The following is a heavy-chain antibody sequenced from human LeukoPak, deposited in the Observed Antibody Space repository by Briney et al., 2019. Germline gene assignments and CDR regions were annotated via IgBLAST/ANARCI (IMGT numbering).Heavy chain of an antibody. CDR2: ISGNGGST. Sequence: GSLRLSCAASGFTFSSYALSWVRQAPGKGLEWVSAISGNGGSTYYADSVKGRFTISRDNSKITLYLQMNSLRADDTAVYYCAKGLNSGTYMYYFDYWGQGTLVTVSS. V-gene: IGHV3-23*01. CDR3: AKGLNSGTYMYYFDY. CDR1: GFTFSSYA. D-gene: IGHD1-26*01. J-gene: IGHJ4*02.